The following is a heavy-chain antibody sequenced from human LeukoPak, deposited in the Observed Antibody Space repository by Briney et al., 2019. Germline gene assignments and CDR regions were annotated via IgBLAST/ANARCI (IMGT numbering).Heavy chain of an antibody. J-gene: IGHJ4*02. V-gene: IGHV3-23*01. CDR2: ISGSGRST. CDR1: GFTFSSYA. CDR3: AKDQGFGDPPSDY. Sequence: PGGSLRLSCAASGFTFSSYAMSWVRQAPGKGLEWVSAISGSGRSTYYADSVKGRFTISRDNSKNALYLQMNSLRAEDTAIYYCAKDQGFGDPPSDYWGQGTLVTVSS. D-gene: IGHD3-10*01.